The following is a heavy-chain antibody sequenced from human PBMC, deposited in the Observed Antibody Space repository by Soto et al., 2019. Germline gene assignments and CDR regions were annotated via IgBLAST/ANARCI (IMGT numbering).Heavy chain of an antibody. J-gene: IGHJ4*02. V-gene: IGHV3-23*01. CDR1: GFTFSSYA. CDR3: SKDIHDFWSDIRAF. CDR2: ISGSGGST. Sequence: GGSLRLSCAASGFTFSSYAMSWVRQAPGKGLEWVSAISGSGGSTYYADSVKGRFTISRDNSKNTLYLQMNSLRAEDTAVYYCSKDIHDFWSDIRAFWGQGTLVTGSS. D-gene: IGHD3-3*01.